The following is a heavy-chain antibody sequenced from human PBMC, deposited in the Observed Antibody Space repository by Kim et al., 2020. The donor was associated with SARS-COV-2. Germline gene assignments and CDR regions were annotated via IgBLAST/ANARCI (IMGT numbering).Heavy chain of an antibody. J-gene: IGHJ4*01. Sequence: ASVKVSCKASGYTFTTYYMHWVRQAPGQGLEWMGLILPSGGGSSYAQKFQGRVTMTRDTSTSTVYMELSSLRSEDTAVYYCASNKLGFGELCLDYWGQGTLVTVSS. CDR2: ILPSGGGS. CDR1: GYTFTTYY. D-gene: IGHD3-10*01. CDR3: ASNKLGFGELCLDY. V-gene: IGHV1-46*01.